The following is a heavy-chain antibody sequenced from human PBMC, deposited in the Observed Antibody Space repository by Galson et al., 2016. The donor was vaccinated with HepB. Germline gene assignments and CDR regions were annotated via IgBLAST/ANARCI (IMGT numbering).Heavy chain of an antibody. V-gene: IGHV1-2*02. Sequence: SVKVSCKASGYTFTGYYMHWVRQAPGQGLEWLGWINPDSGVTSYAQKFQGRVTMTRDTSISTVYMELSRLKSDDTAIYYCARDRYSGSYYVGAFDIWGQGTMVTVS. CDR2: INPDSGVT. J-gene: IGHJ3*02. CDR3: ARDRYSGSYYVGAFDI. CDR1: GYTFTGYY. D-gene: IGHD1-26*01.